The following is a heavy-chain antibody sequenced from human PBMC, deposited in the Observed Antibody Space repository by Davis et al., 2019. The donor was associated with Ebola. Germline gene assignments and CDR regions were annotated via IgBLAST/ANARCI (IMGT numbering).Heavy chain of an antibody. CDR1: GFTFSTYS. CDR2: VSSRSRYI. V-gene: IGHV3-21*01. CDR3: ARDFLLNSGDRWYSGGFDY. J-gene: IGHJ4*02. Sequence: PGGSLRLSCTASGFTFSTYSLNWVRQAPGKGLEWVSTVSSRSRYIYYADSVKGRFTISRDDATNSLYLQMNSLRADDTAVYYCARDFLLNSGDRWYSGGFDYWGQGTLVTVSS. D-gene: IGHD2-15*01.